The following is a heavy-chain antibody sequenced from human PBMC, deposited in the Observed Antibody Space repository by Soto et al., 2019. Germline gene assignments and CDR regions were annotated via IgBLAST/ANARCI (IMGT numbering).Heavy chain of an antibody. V-gene: IGHV5-51*01. D-gene: IGHD4-17*01. CDR1: GYSFTSYW. Sequence: GESLKISCKGSGYSFTSYWIGWVRQMPGKGLEWMGIIYPGDSDTRYSPSFQGQVTISADKSISTAYLQWSSLKASDTAMYYCARHVGYGGYYYYYGMDVWGQGTTVTAP. CDR2: IYPGDSDT. J-gene: IGHJ6*02. CDR3: ARHVGYGGYYYYYGMDV.